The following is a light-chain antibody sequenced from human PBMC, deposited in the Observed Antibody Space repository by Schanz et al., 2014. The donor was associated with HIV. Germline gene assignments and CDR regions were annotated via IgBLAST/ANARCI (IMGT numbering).Light chain of an antibody. V-gene: IGLV1-51*01. Sequence: QSVLTQPPSVSAAPGQKVTISCSGSSSNIGNNYVSWYQQFPGRAPKLLIYDNNQRPSGVHDRFSGSKSDTTATLGITGLQTGDEADYYCATWDRTLSAVVFGGGTKLTVL. CDR1: SSNIGNNY. J-gene: IGLJ2*01. CDR2: DNN. CDR3: ATWDRTLSAVV.